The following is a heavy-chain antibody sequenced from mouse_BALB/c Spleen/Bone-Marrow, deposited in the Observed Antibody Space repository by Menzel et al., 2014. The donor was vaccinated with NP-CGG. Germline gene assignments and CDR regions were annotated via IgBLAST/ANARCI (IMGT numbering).Heavy chain of an antibody. CDR2: IYPGDGST. Sequence: QVQLQQSGPELMKPGASVKMSCKASGYTFTSYYIHWVKQRPGQGLEWIGWIYPGDGSTKYNEKFKGKTTLTADESSSTAYMLLSSLTSEDSAIYFCARGGGMDYWGQGTSVTVSS. CDR3: ARGGGMDY. V-gene: IGHV1S56*01. CDR1: GYTFTSYY. J-gene: IGHJ4*01.